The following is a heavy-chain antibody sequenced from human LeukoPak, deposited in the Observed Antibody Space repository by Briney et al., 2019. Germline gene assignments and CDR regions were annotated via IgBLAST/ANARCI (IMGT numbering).Heavy chain of an antibody. CDR2: ISSSRSYI. CDR3: ARDPPRGITGTTNAFDI. CDR1: GFTFSSYS. D-gene: IGHD1-7*01. Sequence: GGSLRLSCAAAGFTFSSYSMKWVRQAPGEGREWVASISSSRSYIYYADSVKGRFTISRDNAKNSLYLQMNSLRAEDTAVYYCARDPPRGITGTTNAFDIWGQGTMVTVSS. V-gene: IGHV3-21*01. J-gene: IGHJ3*02.